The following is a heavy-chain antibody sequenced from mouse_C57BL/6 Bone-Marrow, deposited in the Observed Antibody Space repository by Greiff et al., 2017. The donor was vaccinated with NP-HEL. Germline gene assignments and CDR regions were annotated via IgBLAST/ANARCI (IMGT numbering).Heavy chain of an antibody. CDR3: ARRIYYYGRGGYFDV. V-gene: IGHV1-47*01. CDR1: GYTFTTYP. J-gene: IGHJ1*03. CDR2: FHPYNDDT. Sequence: QVQLQQSGAELVKPGASVKMSCKASGYTFTTYPIEWMKQNHGKSLEWIGNFHPYNDDTKYNEKFKGKATLTVEKSSSTVYLELSRLTSDVSAVYYCARRIYYYGRGGYFDVWGTGTTVTVSS. D-gene: IGHD1-1*01.